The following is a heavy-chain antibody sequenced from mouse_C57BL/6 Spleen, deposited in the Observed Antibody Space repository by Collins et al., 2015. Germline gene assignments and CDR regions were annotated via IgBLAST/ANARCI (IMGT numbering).Heavy chain of an antibody. Sequence: QVQLKQSGAELVRPGASVKLSCKASGYTFTDYYINWVKQRPGQGLEWIARIYPGSGNTYYNEKFKGKATLTAEKSSSTAYMQLSSLTSEDSVVYFCARYDYDGYYAMDYWGQGTSVTVSS. CDR3: ARYDYDGYYAMDY. CDR1: GYTFTDYY. V-gene: IGHV1-76*01. J-gene: IGHJ4*01. D-gene: IGHD2-4*01. CDR2: IYPGSGNT.